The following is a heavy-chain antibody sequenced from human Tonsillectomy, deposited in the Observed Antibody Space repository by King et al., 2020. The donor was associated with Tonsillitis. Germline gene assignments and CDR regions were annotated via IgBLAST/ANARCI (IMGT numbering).Heavy chain of an antibody. CDR1: GYTLTELF. CDR3: ATGGVATDGLYYYYGMDV. Sequence: AQLVQSGAEVKKPGASVTVSCKVSGYTLTELFMHWVRQAPGKGLEWMGGFDPEDGKTIYAKKFQGRVTMTEDTSTDTAYMELSSLRSEDTAVYYCATGGVATDGLYYYYGMDVWGQGTTVTVSS. V-gene: IGHV1-24*01. D-gene: IGHD5-12*01. CDR2: FDPEDGKT. J-gene: IGHJ6*02.